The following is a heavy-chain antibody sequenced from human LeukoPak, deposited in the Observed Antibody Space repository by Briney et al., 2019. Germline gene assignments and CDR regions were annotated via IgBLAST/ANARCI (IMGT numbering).Heavy chain of an antibody. D-gene: IGHD2-8*02. V-gene: IGHV3-43*02. CDR1: GFTFHDYA. CDR2: ITWDGGST. CDR3: AKLFAPDVTGLNHYFDY. Sequence: PGGSLRLSCVASGFTFHDYALHWVRQAPGKGLEWVSLITWDGGSTFYADSVKGRFTISRDNSKNSLYLQMNSLRNEDTALYYCAKLFAPDVTGLNHYFDYWGQGTLVTVSS. J-gene: IGHJ4*02.